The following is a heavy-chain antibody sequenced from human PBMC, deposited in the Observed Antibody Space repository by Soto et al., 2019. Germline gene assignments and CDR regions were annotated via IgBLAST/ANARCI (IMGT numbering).Heavy chain of an antibody. J-gene: IGHJ4*02. CDR1: GGSFSGYY. V-gene: IGHV4-34*01. CDR3: ARGQGSSSFDH. Sequence: TSETLSLTCAVYGGSFSGYYWSWIRQPPGKGLEWIGEINHSGSTNYNPSLKSRVTISVDTSKNQFSLKLSSVTAADTAVYYCARGQGSSSFDHWGQGTLVTVSS. D-gene: IGHD6-6*01. CDR2: INHSGST.